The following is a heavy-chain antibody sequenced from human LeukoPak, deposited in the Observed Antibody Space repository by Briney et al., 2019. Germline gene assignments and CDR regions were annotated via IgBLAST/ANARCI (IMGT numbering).Heavy chain of an antibody. D-gene: IGHD2-2*01. J-gene: IGHJ4*02. CDR1: GGSFSGYY. CDR3: ARLARGVVPAAINY. Sequence: SETLSLTCAVYGGSFSGYYWSWIRQPPGKGLEWIGEINHSGSTNYNPSLKSRVTISVDTSKNQFSLKLSSVTAADTAVYYCARLARGVVPAAINYWGQGTLVTVSS. V-gene: IGHV4-34*01. CDR2: INHSGST.